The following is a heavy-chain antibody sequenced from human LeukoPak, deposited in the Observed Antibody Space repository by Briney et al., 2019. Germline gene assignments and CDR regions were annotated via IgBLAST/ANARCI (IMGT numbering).Heavy chain of an antibody. Sequence: ASVKVSCKASGYTFTGYYMHWVRQAPGQGLEWMGRISPNSGGTNYAQKFQGRVTMTRDTSISTAYMELSRLRSDDTAVYYCARAPYNSSGYSAAPEYWGQGTLVTVSS. V-gene: IGHV1-2*06. CDR3: ARAPYNSSGYSAAPEY. CDR1: GYTFTGYY. CDR2: ISPNSGGT. D-gene: IGHD3-22*01. J-gene: IGHJ4*02.